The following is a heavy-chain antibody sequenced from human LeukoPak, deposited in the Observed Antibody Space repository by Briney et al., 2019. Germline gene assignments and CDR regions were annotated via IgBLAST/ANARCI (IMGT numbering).Heavy chain of an antibody. D-gene: IGHD4-17*01. J-gene: IGHJ3*01. V-gene: IGHV4-59*01. Sequence: SETLSLTCTVSGGSISNYYWNWIRQPPGKGLEWIGYVSYSGSTNYNPSLKSRVTISLYTSKNQFSLILNSVTAADTAVYYCTRKATTGPTKAAFDVWGQGTMVTVSS. CDR2: VSYSGST. CDR3: TRKATTGPTKAAFDV. CDR1: GGSISNYY.